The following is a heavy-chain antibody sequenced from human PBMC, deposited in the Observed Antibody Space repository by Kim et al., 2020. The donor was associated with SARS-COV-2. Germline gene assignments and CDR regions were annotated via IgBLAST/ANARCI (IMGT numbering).Heavy chain of an antibody. V-gene: IGHV3-9*01. Sequence: GGSLRLSCAASGFTFDDYAMHWVRQAPGKGLEWVSGISWNSGSIGYADSVKGRFTISRDNAKNSLYLQMNSLRAEDTALYYCAKDPHPVSSSGDYWGQGTLVTVYS. CDR1: GFTFDDYA. J-gene: IGHJ4*01. CDR3: AKDPHPVSSSGDY. CDR2: ISWNSGSI. D-gene: IGHD6-13*01.